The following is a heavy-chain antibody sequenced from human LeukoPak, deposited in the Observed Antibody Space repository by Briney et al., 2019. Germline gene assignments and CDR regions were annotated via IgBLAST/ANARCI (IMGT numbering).Heavy chain of an antibody. J-gene: IGHJ3*02. Sequence: GGSLRLSCAASGFTFRSYAMTWVRQAPGKGLEWVASISGDGDKTKNADSVEGRVIISRDNSMNTVYLQMSSLRAEDTAVYYCANSGSGKILDAFDIWGQGTMVTVSS. CDR1: GFTFRSYA. D-gene: IGHD1-26*01. V-gene: IGHV3-23*01. CDR3: ANSGSGKILDAFDI. CDR2: ISGDGDKT.